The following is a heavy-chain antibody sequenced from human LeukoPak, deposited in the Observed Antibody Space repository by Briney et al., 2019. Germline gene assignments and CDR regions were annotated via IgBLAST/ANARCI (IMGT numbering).Heavy chain of an antibody. CDR2: ISSSSSYI. V-gene: IGHV3-21*04. CDR1: GFTFSSYS. D-gene: IGHD3-9*01. J-gene: IGHJ3*02. Sequence: PGGSLRLSCAASGFTFSSYSVNWVRQAPGKGLEWVSSISSSSSYIYYADSVKGRFTISRDNAKNSLYLQMNSLRAEDTALYYCAKDMGYFDWGDAFDIWGQGTMVTVSS. CDR3: AKDMGYFDWGDAFDI.